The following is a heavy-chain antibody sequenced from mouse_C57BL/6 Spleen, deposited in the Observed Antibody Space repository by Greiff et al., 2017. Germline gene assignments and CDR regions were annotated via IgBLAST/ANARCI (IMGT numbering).Heavy chain of an antibody. V-gene: IGHV5-4*01. CDR2: ISDGGSYT. Sequence: EVKLVESGGGLVKPGGSLKLSCAASGFTFSSYAMSWVRQTPEKRLEWVATISDGGSYTYYPDNVKGRFTISRDNAKNNLYLQMSHLKSEDTAMYYCAREAGYGSLDYWGQGTTLTVSS. CDR3: AREAGYGSLDY. CDR1: GFTFSSYA. D-gene: IGHD1-1*01. J-gene: IGHJ2*01.